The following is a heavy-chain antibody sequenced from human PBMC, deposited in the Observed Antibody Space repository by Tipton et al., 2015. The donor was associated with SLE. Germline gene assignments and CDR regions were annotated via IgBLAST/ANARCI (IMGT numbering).Heavy chain of an antibody. CDR1: GGSISSYY. J-gene: IGHJ4*02. CDR3: ARWAGPTVSFDY. D-gene: IGHD4-11*01. Sequence: TLSLTCTVSGGSISSYYWSWIRQPPGKGLEWIGYIYYSGSTNYNPSLKCRVTISVDTSKNRFSLKLSSGPAADTAVYYCARWAGPTVSFDYWGRGPLVTVSS. V-gene: IGHV4-59*01. CDR2: IYYSGST.